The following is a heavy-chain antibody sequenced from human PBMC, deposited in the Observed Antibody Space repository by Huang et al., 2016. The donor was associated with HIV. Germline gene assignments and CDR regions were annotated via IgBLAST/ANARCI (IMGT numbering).Heavy chain of an antibody. J-gene: IGHJ5*01. CDR1: GFSILIYY. V-gene: IGHV1-46*03. CDR3: AREGITPSGTEVSGFDF. Sequence: QVQLVQSGAEVKKPGASVTISCKASGFSILIYYIHWVRQAPGQGLEWMGIVNPSGGGADYAQKCKGRVTRTRETSTRTLYMELSSLRSEDTAVYYCAREGITPSGTEVSGFDFWGQGTPVSVSS. D-gene: IGHD6-13*01. CDR2: VNPSGGGA.